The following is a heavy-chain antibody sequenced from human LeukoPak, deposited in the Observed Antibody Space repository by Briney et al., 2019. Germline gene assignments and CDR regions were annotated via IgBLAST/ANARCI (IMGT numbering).Heavy chain of an antibody. Sequence: QPGASLRLSCAASGFNLTDYWMSWVRQAPGKGLEWVANVKQDGSGEYYVDSVKGRFTISRDNAKNSVYLQMNSLRADDTAVYYCTRYNNDHFDWWGEGTLVTVSS. J-gene: IGHJ4*02. CDR3: TRYNNDHFDW. CDR1: GFNLTDYW. V-gene: IGHV3-7*01. CDR2: VKQDGSGE. D-gene: IGHD1-14*01.